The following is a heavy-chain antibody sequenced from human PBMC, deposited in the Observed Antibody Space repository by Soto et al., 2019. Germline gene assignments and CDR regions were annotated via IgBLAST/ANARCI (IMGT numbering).Heavy chain of an antibody. CDR2: IGTAGDP. D-gene: IGHD6-6*01. J-gene: IGHJ4*02. V-gene: IGHV3-13*05. CDR1: GFTFSSYD. CDR3: AAGTAGSSSFDY. Sequence: PXGALILSCAASGFTFSSYDMHWVRQVTGKGLDWVSTIGTAGDPYYPVSVKGRFTISRENAKNSLYLQMNSLRAGDTAMYFCAAGTAGSSSFDYWGQGSLVTVSS.